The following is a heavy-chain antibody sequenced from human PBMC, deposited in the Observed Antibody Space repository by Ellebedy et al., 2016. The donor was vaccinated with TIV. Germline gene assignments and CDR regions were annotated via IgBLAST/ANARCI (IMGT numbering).Heavy chain of an antibody. D-gene: IGHD5-12*01. CDR1: GFKFSDFG. Sequence: GGSLRLSXAASGFKFSDFGMYWVRQAPGKGLEWVALIWYDGVNQFSADSVKGRFTVSRDNSKNTLYLQMNSLRAEDTAMYYCARETRGYSGFLDYWGQGALVSVSS. CDR2: IWYDGVNQ. CDR3: ARETRGYSGFLDY. V-gene: IGHV3-33*01. J-gene: IGHJ4*02.